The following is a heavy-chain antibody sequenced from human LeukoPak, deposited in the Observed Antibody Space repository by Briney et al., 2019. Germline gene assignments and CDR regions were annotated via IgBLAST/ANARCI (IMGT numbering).Heavy chain of an antibody. CDR1: GFTFSSYE. V-gene: IGHV3-48*03. CDR2: ISSSGYTI. J-gene: IGHJ6*03. D-gene: IGHD3-16*01. Sequence: GGSLRLSCAASGFTFSSYEMNWVRQAPGKGLEWISYISSSGYTIYYADSVKGRFTISRDNAKHSLYLQMNSLRAEDTAVYYCAREGLGPNYYYYYMDVWGKGTTVTISS. CDR3: AREGLGPNYYYYYMDV.